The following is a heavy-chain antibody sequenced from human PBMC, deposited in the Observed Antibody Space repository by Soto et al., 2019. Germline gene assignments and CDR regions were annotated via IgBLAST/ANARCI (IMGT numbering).Heavy chain of an antibody. Sequence: ASAKVTSKDSGGSISSKTRSWVRQAPGQGREWMGRIIPILDIANYAQKLQGRVTITADQSTSTAYIELSSLRSEDTAVYYCARSLHHHLITMVRGEFLPFDSWGQGPRVT. CDR3: ARSLHHHLITMVRGEFLPFDS. V-gene: IGHV1-69*02. J-gene: IGHJ5*01. D-gene: IGHD3-10*01. CDR2: IIPILDIA. CDR1: GGSISSKT.